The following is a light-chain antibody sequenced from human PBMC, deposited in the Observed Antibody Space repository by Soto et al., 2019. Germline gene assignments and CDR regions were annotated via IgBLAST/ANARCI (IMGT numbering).Light chain of an antibody. Sequence: QSALTQPASVSGSLGQSITISCTGTSSDVGSYNLVSWYQQHPGKAPTFIIFEGSKGPSGVSNRFSGSKSGNTASLTISGLQAEDEADYYCYSYEASNSLVFGGGTKLTVL. V-gene: IGLV2-23*01. J-gene: IGLJ2*01. CDR1: SSDVGSYNL. CDR2: EGS. CDR3: YSYEASNSLV.